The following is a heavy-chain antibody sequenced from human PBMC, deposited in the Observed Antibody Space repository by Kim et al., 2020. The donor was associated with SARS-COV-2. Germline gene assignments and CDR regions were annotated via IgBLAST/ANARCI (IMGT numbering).Heavy chain of an antibody. J-gene: IGHJ4*02. V-gene: IGHV3-30*04. CDR1: GFTFSSYA. CDR3: ARGGKVTTTDTLMV. Sequence: GGSLRLSCAASGFTFSSYAMHWVRQAPGKGLEWVAVISYDGSNKYYADSVKGRFTISRDNSKNTLYLQMNSLRAEDTAVYYCARGGKVTTTDTLMVWGQGTLVTVSS. CDR2: ISYDGSNK. D-gene: IGHD4-17*01.